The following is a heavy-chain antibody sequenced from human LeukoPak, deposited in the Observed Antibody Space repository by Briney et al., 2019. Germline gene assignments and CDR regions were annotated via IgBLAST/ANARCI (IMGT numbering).Heavy chain of an antibody. CDR1: GYSFTSYW. CDR2: IYPGDSDT. J-gene: IGHJ2*01. CDR3: AREVGYCSGTSCYEYFDL. D-gene: IGHD2-2*01. Sequence: GESLKISCKGSGYSFTSYWIGWVRQMPGKGLEWMGIIYPGDSDTRYSPSFQGQVTISADKSISTAYLQWSSLRAEDTAVYYCAREVGYCSGTSCYEYFDLWGRGTLVTVSS. V-gene: IGHV5-51*01.